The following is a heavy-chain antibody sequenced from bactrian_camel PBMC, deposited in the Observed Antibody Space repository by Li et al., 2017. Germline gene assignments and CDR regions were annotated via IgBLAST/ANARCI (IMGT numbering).Heavy chain of an antibody. CDR1: GFAFSDYQ. J-gene: IGHJ6*01. D-gene: IGHD2*01. CDR3: AHRGRYLDFGY. CDR2: IYSDGRYT. Sequence: HVQLVESGGGLVQPGGSLKLSCVASGFAFSDYQMYWVRQPPGKGLEWVCSIYSDGRYTHYTDSVKGRFTISRDNAKNMVYLQMNSLKSEDTALYYCAHRGRYLDFGYWGQRTQVTVS. V-gene: IGHV3S6*01.